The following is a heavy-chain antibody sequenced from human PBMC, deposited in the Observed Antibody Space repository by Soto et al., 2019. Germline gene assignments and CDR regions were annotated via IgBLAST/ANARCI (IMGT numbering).Heavy chain of an antibody. CDR2: IYHSGST. Sequence: SETLSLRCAVSGYSISSGYYWGWIRQTPGKGLEWIASIYHSGSTYYNPSLKSRVTISVDTSKNQFSLKLTSVTAADTAVYYCARGAATVTPGWFDPWGQGIMVTVSS. CDR3: ARGAATVTPGWFDP. CDR1: GYSISSGYY. D-gene: IGHD4-17*01. J-gene: IGHJ5*02. V-gene: IGHV4-38-2*01.